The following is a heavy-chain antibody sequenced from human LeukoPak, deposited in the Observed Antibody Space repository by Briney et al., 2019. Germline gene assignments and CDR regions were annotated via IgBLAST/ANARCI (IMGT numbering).Heavy chain of an antibody. Sequence: ASVKVSCKASGYTFTSYDINWVRQATGQGLEWMGWMNPNSGNTGYAQKFQGRDTMTRNTSISTAYMELSSLRSEDTAVYYCARAGSYGQYFDYWGQGTLVTVSS. CDR2: MNPNSGNT. J-gene: IGHJ4*02. V-gene: IGHV1-8*01. CDR1: GYTFTSYD. CDR3: ARAGSYGQYFDY. D-gene: IGHD5-18*01.